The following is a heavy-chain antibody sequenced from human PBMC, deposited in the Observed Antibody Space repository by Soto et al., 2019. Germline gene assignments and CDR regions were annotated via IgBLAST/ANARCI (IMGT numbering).Heavy chain of an antibody. CDR2: VYYTATT. CDR3: ARDFGSQGYGMDV. V-gene: IGHV4-59*01. J-gene: IGHJ6*02. D-gene: IGHD3-10*01. Sequence: PSETLSLTCTVSRDSISAYYWSWIRQPPGKGLEWIGYVYYTATTNYNPSLRSRVTISVDTSKNRFSLRLSSVTAADTAVDYCARDFGSQGYGMDVWGQGTTVTVSS. CDR1: RDSISAYY.